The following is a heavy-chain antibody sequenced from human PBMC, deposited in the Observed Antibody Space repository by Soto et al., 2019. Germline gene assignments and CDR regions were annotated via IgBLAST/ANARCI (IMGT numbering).Heavy chain of an antibody. D-gene: IGHD1-1*01. J-gene: IGHJ4*02. V-gene: IGHV3-11*01. CDR1: GFSLGDYY. Sequence: GGSLRLSCVVSGFSLGDYYLSWVRQPTGKGLEWVSYLGSTGSNTYDVDSVKGRFTISRDNTKNSLFLQVNSVRVEDTAVYYCARVVGRRFLDYWGQGILVTVSS. CDR2: LGSTGSNT. CDR3: ARVVGRRFLDY.